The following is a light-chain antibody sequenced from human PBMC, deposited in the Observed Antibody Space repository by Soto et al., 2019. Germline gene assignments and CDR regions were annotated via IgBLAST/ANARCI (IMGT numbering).Light chain of an antibody. CDR3: QKYNGAPLS. CDR1: QGISIY. Sequence: DIQMTQSPSSLSASVGDRVTITCRASQGISIYLAWYQQKPGKVPKLLIYDASTLQSGDPSRFSGSGSGTDFTLTISGLQPEDVATYYCQKYNGAPLSFGGGTKVEIK. J-gene: IGKJ4*01. V-gene: IGKV1-27*01. CDR2: DAS.